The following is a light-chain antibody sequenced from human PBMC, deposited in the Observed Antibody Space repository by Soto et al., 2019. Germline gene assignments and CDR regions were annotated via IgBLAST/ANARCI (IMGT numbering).Light chain of an antibody. V-gene: IGKV1-5*03. Sequence: DIQMTQSPSTLSASVGDRVTITCRASQTISTWLAWYQHKPGKAPKLLIYKASNLETGVPSRFSGSGSGTDFTLPISSLEPDEFATSSGQQYNRYWTFGQGTKVEMK. CDR1: QTISTW. CDR3: QQYNRYWT. J-gene: IGKJ1*01. CDR2: KAS.